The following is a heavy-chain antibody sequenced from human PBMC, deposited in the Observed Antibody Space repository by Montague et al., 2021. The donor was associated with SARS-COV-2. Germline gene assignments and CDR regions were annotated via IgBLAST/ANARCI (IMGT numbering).Heavy chain of an antibody. D-gene: IGHD3-3*01. V-gene: IGHV4-59*01. Sequence: SETLSLTCTVSGGSISSYYWSWIRQPPGKGLEWIGYIYYSGSTNYNPSLKSRVTISVDTSKNQSSLKLSSVTAADTAVYYCAGTCYDFWSGFLHYNYMDVWGTGTTVTLTS. CDR1: GGSISSYY. CDR3: AGTCYDFWSGFLHYNYMDV. CDR2: IYYSGST. J-gene: IGHJ6*03.